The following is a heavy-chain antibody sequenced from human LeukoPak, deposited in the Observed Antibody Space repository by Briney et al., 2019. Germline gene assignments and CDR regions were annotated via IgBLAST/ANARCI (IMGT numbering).Heavy chain of an antibody. CDR2: ISGSGGST. CDR3: AKHLGSSWYYFDY. J-gene: IGHJ4*02. CDR1: GFTFSSYA. Sequence: PGGSLRLSCAASGFTFSSYAMSWVRQAPGKGLEWVSAISGSGGSTYYADPVKGRFTISRDNSKDTLYLQMNSLRAEDTAVYYCAKHLGSSWYYFDYWGQGTLVTVSS. D-gene: IGHD6-13*01. V-gene: IGHV3-23*01.